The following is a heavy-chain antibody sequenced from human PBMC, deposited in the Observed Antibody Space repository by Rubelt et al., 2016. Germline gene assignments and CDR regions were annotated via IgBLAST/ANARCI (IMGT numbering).Heavy chain of an antibody. D-gene: IGHD5-18*01. CDR1: GFTFSSYW. J-gene: IGHJ6*02. Sequence: EVQLVESGGGLVQPGGSLRLSCAASGFTFSSYWMSWVRQAPGKGLEWVANIKQDGSEKYYVDSVKGRFTISGGNSKTSLFLERNSLRAEDTAVYYCARDRLIMGYSYGRPVAAAYGMDVWGQGTTVTVSS. V-gene: IGHV3-7*01. CDR2: IKQDGSEK. CDR3: ARDRLIMGYSYGRPVAAAYGMDV.